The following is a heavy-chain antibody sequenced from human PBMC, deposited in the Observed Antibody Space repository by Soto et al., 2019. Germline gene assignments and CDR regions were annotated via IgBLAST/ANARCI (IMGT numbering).Heavy chain of an antibody. J-gene: IGHJ4*02. CDR2: IWWHEIDK. V-gene: IGHV3-33*01. Sequence: GGSLRLSCVASGFTFRSYVIHWVRQAPCKGLEWVAVIWWHEIDKFYADSVNGRFTISRDNSKNTLYLQMSSLRAEDTAVYYCARDDGGDSWRFTFDYWGQGTQFTVCS. D-gene: IGHD1-26*01. CDR1: GFTFRSYV. CDR3: ARDDGGDSWRFTFDY.